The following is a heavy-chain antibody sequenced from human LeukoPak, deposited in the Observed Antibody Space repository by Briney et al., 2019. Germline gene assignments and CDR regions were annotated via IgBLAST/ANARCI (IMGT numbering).Heavy chain of an antibody. CDR3: QANYYDSSGYYYSY. CDR2: IKSKTDGGTT. CDR1: GFTFSNAW. J-gene: IGHJ4*02. V-gene: IGHV3-15*01. D-gene: IGHD3-22*01. Sequence: GWSLRLSCAASGFTFSNAWMSWVRQAPGKGLEWVGRIKSKTDGGTTDYAAPVKGRFTISRDDSKNTLYLQMNSLKTEDTAVYYCQANYYDSSGYYYSYWGQGTLVTVSS.